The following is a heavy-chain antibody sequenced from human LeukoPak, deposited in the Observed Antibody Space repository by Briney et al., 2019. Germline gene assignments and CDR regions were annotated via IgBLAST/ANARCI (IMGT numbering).Heavy chain of an antibody. V-gene: IGHV4-30-2*01. Sequence: SQTLSLTCTVSGGSISSGGYYWSWIRQPPGKGLEWIGYIYHSGSTYYNPSLKSRVTISVDRSKNQFSLKLSSVTAADTAVYYCAREAVAGTFDYWGQGTLVTVSS. J-gene: IGHJ4*02. CDR1: GGSISSGGYY. CDR2: IYHSGST. D-gene: IGHD6-19*01. CDR3: AREAVAGTFDY.